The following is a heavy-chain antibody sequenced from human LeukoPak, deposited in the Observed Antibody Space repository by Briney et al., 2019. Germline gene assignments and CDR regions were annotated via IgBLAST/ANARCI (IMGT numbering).Heavy chain of an antibody. J-gene: IGHJ6*02. D-gene: IGHD2-15*01. CDR1: GGSISSGGYY. Sequence: SETLSLTCTVSGGSISSGGYYWSWIRQHPGKGLEWIGYIYYSGSAYYNPSLKSRVTISVDTSKNEISPKLSSVTAADTAFYYCARDVGGSSPRYYYGLDVWGQGTTVTVSS. CDR2: IYYSGSA. CDR3: ARDVGGSSPRYYYGLDV. V-gene: IGHV4-31*03.